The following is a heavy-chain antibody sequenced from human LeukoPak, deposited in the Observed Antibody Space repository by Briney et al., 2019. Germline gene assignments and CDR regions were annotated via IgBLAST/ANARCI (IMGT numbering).Heavy chain of an antibody. D-gene: IGHD3-16*02. Sequence: SETLSLTCTVSGGSISSYYWSWIRQPPGKGPEWIGYIYYSGSTNYNPSLKSRVTISVDTSKNQFSLKLSSVTAADTAVYYCARGASYRSYYFDYWGQGTLVTVSS. V-gene: IGHV4-59*01. CDR1: GGSISSYY. J-gene: IGHJ4*02. CDR3: ARGASYRSYYFDY. CDR2: IYYSGST.